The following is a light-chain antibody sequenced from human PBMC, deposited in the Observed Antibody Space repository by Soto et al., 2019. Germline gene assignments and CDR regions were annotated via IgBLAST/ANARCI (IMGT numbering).Light chain of an antibody. CDR3: QSHDSSLHASV. Sequence: QSALTQPPSVSGAPGQRVTISCTGRSSNIGAGYDVHWYLQLPGTAPKLLIYGNTNRPSGVPDRFSGSKAGSSASLAITGLQAEDDADYYCQSHDSSLHASVFGTGTKLTVL. CDR1: SSNIGAGYD. V-gene: IGLV1-40*01. J-gene: IGLJ1*01. CDR2: GNT.